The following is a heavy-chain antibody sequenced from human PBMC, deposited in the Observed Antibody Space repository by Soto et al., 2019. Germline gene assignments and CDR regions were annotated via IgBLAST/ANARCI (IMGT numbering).Heavy chain of an antibody. V-gene: IGHV4-59*01. J-gene: IGHJ5*02. Sequence: PSETLSLTCTVSGGSISSYYWSWIRQPPGKGLEWIGYIYYSGSTNYNPSLKSRVTISVDTSKNQFSLKLSSVTAADTAVYYCARAQPTYCGGDCPPYNWFDPWGQGTLVTSPQ. CDR1: GGSISSYY. D-gene: IGHD2-21*02. CDR2: IYYSGST. CDR3: ARAQPTYCGGDCPPYNWFDP.